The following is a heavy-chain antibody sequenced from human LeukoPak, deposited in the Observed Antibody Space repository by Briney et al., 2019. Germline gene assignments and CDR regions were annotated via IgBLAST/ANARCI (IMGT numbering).Heavy chain of an antibody. V-gene: IGHV4-34*01. CDR1: GGSFSGYY. J-gene: IGHJ6*02. D-gene: IGHD5-12*01. CDR3: ARAVACMDV. Sequence: PSETLSLTCAVYGGSFSGYYWSWIRQPPGKGLEWIGEINHSGSTNYNPSLKSRVTISVDTSKNQFSLKLSSVTAADTAVYYCARAVACMDVWGQGTTVTVSS. CDR2: INHSGST.